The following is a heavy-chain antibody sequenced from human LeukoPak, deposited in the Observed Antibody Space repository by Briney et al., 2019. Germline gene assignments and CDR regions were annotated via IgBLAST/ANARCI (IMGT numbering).Heavy chain of an antibody. CDR2: IKQDGSEK. V-gene: IGHV3-7*03. CDR1: GFTFSNYA. CDR3: ARDHYGSGSYYYYGMDV. D-gene: IGHD3-10*01. J-gene: IGHJ6*04. Sequence: PGGSLRLSCVASGFTFSNYAMSWVRQAPGKGLEWVANIKQDGSEKYYVDSVKGRFTISRDNAKNSLYLQMNSLRAEDTAVYYCARDHYGSGSYYYYGMDVWGKGTTVTVSS.